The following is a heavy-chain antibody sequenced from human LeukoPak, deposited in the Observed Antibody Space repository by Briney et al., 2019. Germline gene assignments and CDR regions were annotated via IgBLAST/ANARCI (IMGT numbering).Heavy chain of an antibody. J-gene: IGHJ4*02. V-gene: IGHV4-30-4*08. CDR2: IYYSGST. CDR1: GGSIISSAYY. CDR3: VRTEVSSGSEDY. Sequence: PSQTLSLTCTVSGGSIISSAYYWSWIRQPPGKGLEWIGYIYYSGSTYYNPSLKSRVTISLDTSKNQFSLKLSSVTAADTAVYYCVRTEVSSGSEDYRGQGTLVTVSS. D-gene: IGHD6-19*01.